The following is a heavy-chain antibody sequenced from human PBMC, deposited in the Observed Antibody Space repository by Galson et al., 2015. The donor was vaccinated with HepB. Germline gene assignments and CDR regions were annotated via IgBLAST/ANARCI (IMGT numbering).Heavy chain of an antibody. Sequence: SVKVSCKASGDTFTNSAIHWVRQAPGQRPEWMGWINTGIGNTKYSQKFQGSVTISRDNYATTAFMELRSLRAEDTAIYYCARDKGDDACDDWGQGTMVTVSS. CDR2: INTGIGNT. J-gene: IGHJ3*01. CDR3: ARDKGDDACDD. D-gene: IGHD1-26*01. V-gene: IGHV1-3*04. CDR1: GDTFTNSA.